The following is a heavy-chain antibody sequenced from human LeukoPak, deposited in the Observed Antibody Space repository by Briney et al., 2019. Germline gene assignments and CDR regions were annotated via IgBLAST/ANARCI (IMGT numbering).Heavy chain of an antibody. CDR2: IYYSGST. CDR3: ARLPTLLRYFDWLLEEDAFDI. V-gene: IGHV4-39*01. Sequence: SETLSLTCTVSGGSISSSSFYWGWIRQPPGKGLEWFGSIYYSGSTYYNPSLKTRVNISVDTSKHQFSLKLSSVTSTDTAVQYSARLPTLLRYFDWLLEEDAFDIWGQGTMVTVSS. J-gene: IGHJ3*02. CDR1: GGSISSSSFY. D-gene: IGHD3-9*01.